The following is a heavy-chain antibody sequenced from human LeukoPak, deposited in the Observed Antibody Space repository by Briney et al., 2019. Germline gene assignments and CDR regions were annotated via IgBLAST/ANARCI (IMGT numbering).Heavy chain of an antibody. J-gene: IGHJ4*02. CDR1: GLTFASYA. V-gene: IGHV3-23*01. Sequence: GGSLRLSCAASGLTFASYAVSWVRQAPGKGLEWVSSISGSGGTTYYADSVKGRFTISRDKSQSTLYLQMNSLRADDTAVYYCAKGRLTTVISYLFDCWGQGTLVTVSS. CDR2: ISGSGGTT. CDR3: AKGRLTTVISYLFDC. D-gene: IGHD4-17*01.